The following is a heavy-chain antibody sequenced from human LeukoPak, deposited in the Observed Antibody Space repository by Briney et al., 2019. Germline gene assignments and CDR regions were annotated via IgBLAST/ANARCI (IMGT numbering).Heavy chain of an antibody. V-gene: IGHV1-18*01. D-gene: IGHD3-22*01. Sequence: ASVKVSCKASGYTFTSYGISWVRQAPGQGLEWMGWISAYNGNTNYAQKLQGRVTMTTDTSTSTAYMELRSLRSDDTAVYYCARELYYYDSSGYSPRGAFDIWGQGTMVTVSS. CDR2: ISAYNGNT. J-gene: IGHJ3*02. CDR1: GYTFTSYG. CDR3: ARELYYYDSSGYSPRGAFDI.